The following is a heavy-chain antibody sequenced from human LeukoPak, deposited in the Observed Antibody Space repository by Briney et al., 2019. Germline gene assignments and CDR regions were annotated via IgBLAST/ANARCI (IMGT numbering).Heavy chain of an antibody. CDR1: RASVKTYS. J-gene: IGHJ6*02. Sequence: SETLSLSCTVSRASVKTYSWSWVRQTPGKGLEWIGYVSYTGAANYNPSLKSRVTMSVDTSRNQFFLRLSSVTAADTAVYYCARHPVGPGALDVWGQGSTVTVSS. CDR2: VSYTGAA. V-gene: IGHV4-59*08. CDR3: ARHPVGPGALDV.